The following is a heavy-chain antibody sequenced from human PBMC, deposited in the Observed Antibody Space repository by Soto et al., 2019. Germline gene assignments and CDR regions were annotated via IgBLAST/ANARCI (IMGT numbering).Heavy chain of an antibody. D-gene: IGHD6-6*01. J-gene: IGHJ4*02. V-gene: IGHV1-24*01. CDR1: GYTLTELS. CDR2: FDPEDGET. CDR3: ATLIVAVAARDFDY. Sequence: RASVKVSCKVSGYTLTELSMHWVRQAPGKGLEWMGGFDPEDGETIYAQKFQGRVTMTEDTSTDTAYMELSSLRSEDTAVYYCATLIVAVAARDFDYWGQGTLVTVSS.